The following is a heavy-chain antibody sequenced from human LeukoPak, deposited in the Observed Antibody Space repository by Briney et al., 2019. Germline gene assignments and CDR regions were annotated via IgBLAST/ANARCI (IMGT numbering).Heavy chain of an antibody. V-gene: IGHV3-30*02. CDR3: AKGVRGSYYDDAFDI. CDR1: GFTFSSYG. CDR2: IRYDGSNK. J-gene: IGHJ3*02. D-gene: IGHD1-26*01. Sequence: PGGSLRLSCAASGFTFSSYGMYWVRQAPGKGLEWVAFIRYDGSNKYYADSVKGRFTISRDNSKNTLYLQMNSLRAEDTAVYYCAKGVRGSYYDDAFDIWGQGTMVTVSS.